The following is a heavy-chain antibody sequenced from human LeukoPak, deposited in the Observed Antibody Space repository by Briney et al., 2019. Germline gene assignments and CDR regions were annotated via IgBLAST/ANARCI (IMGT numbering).Heavy chain of an antibody. CDR3: TTVPYSMVLFTQDY. CDR2: IWYDGSNK. J-gene: IGHJ4*02. CDR1: GFIFSSYG. V-gene: IGHV3-33*01. D-gene: IGHD6-13*01. Sequence: PGGSLRLSCAASGFIFSSYGMHWVRQAPGKGLEWVAVIWYDGSNKHYADSVKGRFTISRDNSKNTLYLQMNSLKTEDTAVYYCTTVPYSMVLFTQDYWGQGTLVTVSS.